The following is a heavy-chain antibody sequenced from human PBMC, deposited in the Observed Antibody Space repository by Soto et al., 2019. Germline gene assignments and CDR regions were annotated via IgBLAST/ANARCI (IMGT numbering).Heavy chain of an antibody. Sequence: EVQLVESGGGLIQPGGSLRLSCAVSGFTVSNNYMSWVRQAPGKGLEGVSVIYSGGYTAYGDSVKGRFTISRDNSKKNLYLQMNRLSAGDRAVFVWGTRPGGGGYWGQGTLVTVSS. J-gene: IGHJ4*02. V-gene: IGHV3-53*01. D-gene: IGHD3-10*01. CDR2: IYSGGYT. CDR1: GFTVSNNY. CDR3: GTRPGGGGY.